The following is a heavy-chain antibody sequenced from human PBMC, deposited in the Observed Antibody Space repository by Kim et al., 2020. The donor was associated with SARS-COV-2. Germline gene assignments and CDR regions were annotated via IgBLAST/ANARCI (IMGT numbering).Heavy chain of an antibody. V-gene: IGHV3-64*01. CDR3: AREGSSGYYYYYGMDV. Sequence: SVKGRFTISRDNSKNTLYLQMGSLRAEDMAVYYCAREGSSGYYYYYGMDVWGQGTTVTVSS. D-gene: IGHD6-6*01. J-gene: IGHJ6*02.